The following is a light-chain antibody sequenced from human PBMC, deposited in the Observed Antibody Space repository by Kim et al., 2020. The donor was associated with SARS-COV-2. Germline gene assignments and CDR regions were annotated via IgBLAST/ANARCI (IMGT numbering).Light chain of an antibody. Sequence: GKTVAISCTRSRGSIAINYGQWYQQRPGSAPTTVIYEDNQRPSGVPDRFSGSIDSSSNSASLTISGLKTEDEADYYCQSYDSSNVVFGGGTQLTVL. CDR3: QSYDSSNVV. J-gene: IGLJ3*02. CDR2: EDN. CDR1: RGSIAINY. V-gene: IGLV6-57*03.